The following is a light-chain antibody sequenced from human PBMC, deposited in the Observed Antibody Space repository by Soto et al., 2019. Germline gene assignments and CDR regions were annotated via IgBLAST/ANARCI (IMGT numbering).Light chain of an antibody. CDR3: QQYYSYPLWT. V-gene: IGKV1-8*01. CDR2: AAS. CDR1: QVISSY. Sequence: AIRITQSPSSLSSSTGDRVTITCLSSQVISSYLAWYQQKPVKAPKLLIYAASTLQSGVPSRFSGSGSGTDFTLTISCLQSEDFATYYCQQYYSYPLWTFGQGTKVDI. J-gene: IGKJ1*01.